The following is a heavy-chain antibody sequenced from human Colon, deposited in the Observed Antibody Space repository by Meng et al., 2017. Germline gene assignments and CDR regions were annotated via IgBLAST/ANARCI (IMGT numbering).Heavy chain of an antibody. J-gene: IGHJ4*02. Sequence: GQVREWGPGCLKPSGTLSLPCAVYGGSFSGYYWSWIRQPPGKGLEWIGEINHSGSTNYNPSLKSRVTISVDTSKNQFSLKLSSVTAADTAVYYCARSSGTPVAGTMRGVYYFDYWGQGTLVTVSS. D-gene: IGHD6-19*01. V-gene: IGHV4-34*01. CDR3: ARSSGTPVAGTMRGVYYFDY. CDR1: GGSFSGYY. CDR2: INHSGST.